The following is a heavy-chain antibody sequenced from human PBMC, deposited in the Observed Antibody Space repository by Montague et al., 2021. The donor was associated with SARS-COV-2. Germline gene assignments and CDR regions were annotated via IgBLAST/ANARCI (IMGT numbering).Heavy chain of an antibody. V-gene: IGHV4-39*07. CDR1: AGSLTSRSNY. CDR3: ARDEYNRYWYKY. CDR2: VDSAGST. Sequence: SETLSLTCTVSAGSLTSRSNYWGWIRQPPGMGLQWIGSVDSAGSTYYNPSLKSRVTISLDTSKNQFSLKLSSVTAADTAVYYCARDEYNRYWYKYWGQGALVTVSS. D-gene: IGHD2-8*02. J-gene: IGHJ4*02.